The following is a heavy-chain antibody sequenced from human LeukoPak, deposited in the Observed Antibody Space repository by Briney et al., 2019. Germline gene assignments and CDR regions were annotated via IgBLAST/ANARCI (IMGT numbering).Heavy chain of an antibody. CDR3: ARDLGAFDY. V-gene: IGHV4-34*01. CDR2: INHSGST. Sequence: SETLSLTCAVYGGSFSAYYWSWIRQPPGMGLEWVGEINHSGSTKYNPSLKSRVTISVDTSKNQFSLKLSSVTPEDTAVYYCARDLGAFDYWGQGTLVTVSS. CDR1: GGSFSAYY. J-gene: IGHJ4*02.